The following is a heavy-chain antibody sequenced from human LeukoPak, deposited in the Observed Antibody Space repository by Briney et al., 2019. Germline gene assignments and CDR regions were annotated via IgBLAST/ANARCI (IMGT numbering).Heavy chain of an antibody. Sequence: GGSLRLSCAASGFTFSTYAMHWVRQAPGKGLEWVALMSYDESNKHYADSVKGRFTVSRDNSKNTLYLQMNSLRAEDTAVYYCAKAGDATIFGVVNSNWGQGTLVTVSS. CDR1: GFTFSTYA. D-gene: IGHD3-3*01. CDR2: MSYDESNK. CDR3: AKAGDATIFGVVNSN. V-gene: IGHV3-30-3*01. J-gene: IGHJ4*02.